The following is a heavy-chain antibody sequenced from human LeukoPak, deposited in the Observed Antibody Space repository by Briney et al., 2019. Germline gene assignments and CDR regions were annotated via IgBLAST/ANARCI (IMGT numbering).Heavy chain of an antibody. J-gene: IGHJ4*02. CDR2: INQDGSED. CDR1: EFTFSRYW. V-gene: IGHV3-7*01. Sequence: GGSLRLSCAVSEFTFSRYWMSWVRQAPGKGLEWVANINQDGSEDAYVDSVKGRFTISRDNARNSLYLRMNSLRAEDTAVYYCATFDYFGSGGLFDCWGQGTLVTVSS. CDR3: ATFDYFGSGGLFDC. D-gene: IGHD3-10*01.